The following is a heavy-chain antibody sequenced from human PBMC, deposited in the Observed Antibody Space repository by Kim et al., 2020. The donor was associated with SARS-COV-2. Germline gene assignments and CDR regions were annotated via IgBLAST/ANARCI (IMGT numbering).Heavy chain of an antibody. CDR2: INHSGST. D-gene: IGHD6-6*01. J-gene: IGHJ6*03. CDR3: ARGTRPWPARHYYYYMDV. V-gene: IGHV4-34*01. Sequence: SETLSLTCAVYGGSFSGYYWSWIRQPPGKGLEWIGEINHSGSTNYNPSLKSRVTISVDTSKNQFSLKLSSVTAADTAVYYCARGTRPWPARHYYYYMDV. CDR1: GGSFSGYY.